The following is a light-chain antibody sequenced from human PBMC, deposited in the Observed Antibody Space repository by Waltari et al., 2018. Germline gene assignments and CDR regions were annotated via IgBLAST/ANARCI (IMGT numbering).Light chain of an antibody. CDR1: SSDIGGYNY. V-gene: IGLV2-14*03. CDR2: DVS. CDR3: SSYIDSSTLEL. J-gene: IGLJ2*01. Sequence: QSALTQPASVSGSPGQSITIPCTGTSSDIGGYNYVSWYQQVPGKAPKLMIYDVSNRPSGVSSRFSGSKSGNTASLTISGLQAEDEADYFCSSYIDSSTLELFGGGTSLTVL.